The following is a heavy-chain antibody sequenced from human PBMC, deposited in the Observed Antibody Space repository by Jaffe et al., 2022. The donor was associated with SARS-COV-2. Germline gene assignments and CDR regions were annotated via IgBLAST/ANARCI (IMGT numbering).Heavy chain of an antibody. CDR3: AARGYSSSWQDAFDI. CDR2: ISSSSSYT. J-gene: IGHJ3*02. Sequence: QVQLVESGGGLVKPGGSLRLSCAASGFTFSDYYMSWIRQAPGKGLEWVSYISSSSSYTNYADSVKGRFTISRDNAKNSLYLQMNSLRAEDTAVYYCAARGYSSSWQDAFDIWGQGTMVTVSS. D-gene: IGHD6-13*01. V-gene: IGHV3-11*06. CDR1: GFTFSDYY.